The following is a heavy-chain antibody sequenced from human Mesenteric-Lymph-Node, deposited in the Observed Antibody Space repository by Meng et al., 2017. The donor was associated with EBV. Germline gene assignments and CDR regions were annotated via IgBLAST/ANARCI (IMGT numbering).Heavy chain of an antibody. CDR1: GYTFTTYG. CDR3: ARGYTGYAFLDY. V-gene: IGHV1-18*01. CDR2: ISGYNGNA. D-gene: IGHD5-12*01. J-gene: IGHJ4*02. Sequence: QVQRVQCGVEVKKPGAFMKVSCKASGYTFTTYGITWVRKAPGQGLEWMGWISGYNGNANYAQKLQGRVTMTTDTSTSTVHMELRSLRSDDTAVYYCARGYTGYAFLDYWGQGILVTVSS.